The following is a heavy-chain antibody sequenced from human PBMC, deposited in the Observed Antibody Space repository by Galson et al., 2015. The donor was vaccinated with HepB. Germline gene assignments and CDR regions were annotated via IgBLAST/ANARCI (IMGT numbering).Heavy chain of an antibody. CDR2: NFYSGST. J-gene: IGHJ4*02. V-gene: IGHV4-39*01. D-gene: IGHD5-24*01. CDR3: ASGRRDGYRYFDY. Sequence: ETLSLTCTVSGGSISSSNYYWGWIRQPPGKGLEWIGSNFYSGSTYYNPSLKGRVTISVETSKNQLSLKVNSVTAADTAFYYCASGRRDGYRYFDYWGRGTLVTVSS. CDR1: GGSISSSNYY.